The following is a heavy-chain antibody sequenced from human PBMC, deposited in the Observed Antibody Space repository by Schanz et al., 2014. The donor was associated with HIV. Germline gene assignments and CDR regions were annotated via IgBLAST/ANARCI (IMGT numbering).Heavy chain of an antibody. CDR1: GFTISSNY. J-gene: IGHJ4*02. CDR2: VYIGDST. V-gene: IGHV3-53*02. D-gene: IGHD2-21*01. Sequence: EVQLVETGGGLIQPGGSLRLSCAVSGFTISSNYMSWVRQAPGKGLEWVSVVYIGDSTFYANSVKGRFTISRDDSKNTLYLQLNSLRAEETAMYYCAAGLIRYFFDYWGQGTLVTVSS. CDR3: AAGLIRYFFDY.